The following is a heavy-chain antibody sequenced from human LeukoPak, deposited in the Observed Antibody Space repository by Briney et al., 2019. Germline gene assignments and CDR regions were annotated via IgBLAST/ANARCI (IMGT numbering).Heavy chain of an antibody. CDR1: GLCIIKYY. D-gene: IGHD2-8*01. V-gene: IGHV4-59*12. Sequence: PSETLCLTRTASGLCIIKYYWNWIRQSPGKGLEWIAFIYYTGSTNYNPSLKSRVTISVDTSKNQFSLKLSSVTAADTAVYYCARWLMGAMDYWGQGTLVTVSS. J-gene: IGHJ4*02. CDR2: IYYTGST. CDR3: ARWLMGAMDY.